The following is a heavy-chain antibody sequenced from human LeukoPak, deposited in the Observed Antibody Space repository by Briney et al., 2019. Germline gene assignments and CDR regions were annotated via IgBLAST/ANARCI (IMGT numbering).Heavy chain of an antibody. CDR2: ISAYNGNT. V-gene: IGHV1-18*01. CDR3: AKRVMIGNCMDV. Sequence: GASVKVSCKASGYTFTSYGISWVRQAPGQGLEWMGWISAYNGNTNYAQKLQGRVTMTRDKSTSTVYMELRSLRSDDTATYYCAKRVMIGNCMDVWGKGTSVIISS. CDR1: GYTFTSYG. D-gene: IGHD2-21*01. J-gene: IGHJ6*04.